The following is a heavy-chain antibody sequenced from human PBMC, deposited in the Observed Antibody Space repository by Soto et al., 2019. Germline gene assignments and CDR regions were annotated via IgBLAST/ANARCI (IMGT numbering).Heavy chain of an antibody. V-gene: IGHV1-69*13. J-gene: IGHJ5*02. Sequence: SVKVSCKASGGTFSSYAISWVRQAPGQGLEWMGGIIPIFGTANYAQKFQGRVTITADESTSTAYMELSRLRSDDTAVYYCARDGGGYCSSTSCHIGGWFDPWGQGTLVTVSS. D-gene: IGHD2-2*01. CDR3: ARDGGGYCSSTSCHIGGWFDP. CDR1: GGTFSSYA. CDR2: IIPIFGTA.